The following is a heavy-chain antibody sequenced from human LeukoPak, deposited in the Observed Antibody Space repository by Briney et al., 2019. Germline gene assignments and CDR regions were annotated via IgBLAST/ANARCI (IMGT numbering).Heavy chain of an antibody. CDR2: IYYSGST. D-gene: IGHD3-22*01. V-gene: IGHV4-59*01. CDR3: ARAAINYYDSSGFEY. J-gene: IGHJ4*02. CDR1: GGSISSYY. Sequence: PSETLSLTCTVSGGSISSYYWSWIRQPPGKGLEWIGYIYYSGSTNYNPSLKSRVTISVDTSKNQFSLKLSSVTAADTAVYYCARAAINYYDSSGFEYWGQGTLVTVS.